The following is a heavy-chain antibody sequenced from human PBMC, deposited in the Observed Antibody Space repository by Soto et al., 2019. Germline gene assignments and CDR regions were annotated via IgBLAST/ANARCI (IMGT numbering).Heavy chain of an antibody. CDR1: GFTVSRYA. V-gene: IGHV3-23*01. CDR2: ISGSGGRP. D-gene: IGHD6-6*01. J-gene: IGHJ6*02. Sequence: GGSLRLSCGPPGFTVSRYAINWVRQAPGEGLALVSAISGSGGRPYYADSVKGRFTISRDNSKNTLYLQMNSLRAEDTAVYYCAKDGQLVPLYYGMDVWGQGTTVTVSS. CDR3: AKDGQLVPLYYGMDV.